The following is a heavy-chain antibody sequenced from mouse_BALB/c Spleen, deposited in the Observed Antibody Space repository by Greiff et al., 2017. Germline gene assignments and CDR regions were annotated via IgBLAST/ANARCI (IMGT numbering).Heavy chain of an antibody. D-gene: IGHD1-2*01. CDR1: GFTFSSYG. Sequence: EVKVVESGGGLVQPGGSLKLSCAASGFTFSSYGMSWVRQTPDKRLELVATINSNGGSTYYPDSVKGRFTISRDNAKNTLYLQMSSLKSEDTAMYYCARVLRLLAMDYWGQGTSVTVSS. V-gene: IGHV5-6-3*01. J-gene: IGHJ4*01. CDR2: INSNGGST. CDR3: ARVLRLLAMDY.